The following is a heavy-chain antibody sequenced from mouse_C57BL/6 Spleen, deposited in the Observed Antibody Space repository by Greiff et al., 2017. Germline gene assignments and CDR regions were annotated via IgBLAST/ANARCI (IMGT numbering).Heavy chain of an antibody. CDR2: IYPGDGDT. D-gene: IGHD1-1*01. CDR3: APHYYGSSYDYFDY. V-gene: IGHV1-80*01. CDR1: GYAFSSYW. Sequence: VHLVESGAELVKPGASVKISCKASGYAFSSYWMNWVKQRLGKGLEWIGQIYPGDGDTNYNGKFKGKATLTADKSSSTAYMQLSSLTSEDSAVYFCAPHYYGSSYDYFDYWGQGTTLTVSS. J-gene: IGHJ2*01.